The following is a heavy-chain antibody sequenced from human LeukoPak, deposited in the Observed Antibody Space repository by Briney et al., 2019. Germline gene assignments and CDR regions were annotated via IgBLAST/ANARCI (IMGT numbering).Heavy chain of an antibody. D-gene: IGHD4-23*01. Sequence: GGSLRLSCAASGFTFDDYAMHWVRQAPGKGLEWVSGISWNSGSIGYADSVKGRFTISRDNAKNSLYLQMNSLRAEDTAVYYCARTRSGNPFDYWGQGTLVTVSS. CDR2: ISWNSGSI. V-gene: IGHV3-9*01. J-gene: IGHJ4*02. CDR3: ARTRSGNPFDY. CDR1: GFTFDDYA.